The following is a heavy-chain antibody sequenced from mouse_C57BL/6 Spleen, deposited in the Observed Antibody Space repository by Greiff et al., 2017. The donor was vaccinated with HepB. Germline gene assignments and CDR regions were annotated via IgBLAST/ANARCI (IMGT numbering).Heavy chain of an antibody. CDR1: GYTFTDYN. D-gene: IGHD2-2*01. CDR2: INPNNGGT. Sequence: EVQRVESGPELVKPGASVKMSCKASGYTFTDYNMHWVKQSHGKSLEWIGYINPNNGGTSYNQKFKGKATLTVNKSSSTAYMELRSLTSEDSAVYYCARGGYLWYFDVWGTGTTVTVSS. J-gene: IGHJ1*03. V-gene: IGHV1-22*01. CDR3: ARGGYLWYFDV.